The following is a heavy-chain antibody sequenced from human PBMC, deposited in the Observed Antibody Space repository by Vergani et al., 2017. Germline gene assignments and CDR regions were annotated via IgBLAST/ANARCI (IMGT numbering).Heavy chain of an antibody. V-gene: IGHV3-21*01. CDR3: ARKGYYYDSSGYYYYFNY. Sequence: EVQLVESGGGLVKPGGSLRLSCAASGFTFSSYSMNWVRQAPGKGLEWVSSISSSSSYIYYADSVKGRFTISRDNAKNSLYLQMNRLRAEDTAVYYCARKGYYYDSSGYYYYFNYWGQGSLVTVSS. D-gene: IGHD3-22*01. CDR1: GFTFSSYS. J-gene: IGHJ4*02. CDR2: ISSSSSYI.